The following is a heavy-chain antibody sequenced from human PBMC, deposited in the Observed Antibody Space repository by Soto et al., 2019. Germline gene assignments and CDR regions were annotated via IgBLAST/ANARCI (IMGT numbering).Heavy chain of an antibody. J-gene: IGHJ6*02. CDR2: ISYDGSNK. D-gene: IGHD6-13*01. CDR3: ARDGRSSSWYNGNYYYYYGMDV. Sequence: QVQLVESGGGVVQPGRSLRLSCAASGFTFSSYAMHWVRQAPGKGLEWVAVISYDGSNKYYADSVKGRFTISRDNSKNTLYWQMNRLRAEDKAVYYCARDGRSSSWYNGNYYYYYGMDVWGQGTTVTVSS. V-gene: IGHV3-30-3*01. CDR1: GFTFSSYA.